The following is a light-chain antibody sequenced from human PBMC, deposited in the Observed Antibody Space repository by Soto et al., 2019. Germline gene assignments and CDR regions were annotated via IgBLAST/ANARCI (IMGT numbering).Light chain of an antibody. Sequence: QPVLTQPPSVSGAPGQRVTISCTGSSSNIGAGYTVHWYQQLPGTAPKLLIYSNVNRPSGVPDRFSGSRSDTSASLAITGLQAEDEADYYCQSYDGTLSGFVVFGGGTQL. CDR3: QSYDGTLSGFVV. CDR2: SNV. J-gene: IGLJ3*02. CDR1: SSNIGAGYT. V-gene: IGLV1-40*01.